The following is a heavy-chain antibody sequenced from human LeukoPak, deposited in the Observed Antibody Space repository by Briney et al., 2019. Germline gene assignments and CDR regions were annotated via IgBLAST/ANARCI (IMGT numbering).Heavy chain of an antibody. V-gene: IGHV4-39*01. CDR2: IYYSGGT. D-gene: IGHD3-22*01. Sequence: SETLSLTCTVSGGSISSSSYYWGWIRQPPGKGLEWIGSIYYSGGTYYNPSLKSRVTISVDTSKNQFSLTLSSVTAADTAVYYCARYKSWLFLYYYYMDVWGKGTTVTVSS. J-gene: IGHJ6*03. CDR1: GGSISSSSYY. CDR3: ARYKSWLFLYYYYMDV.